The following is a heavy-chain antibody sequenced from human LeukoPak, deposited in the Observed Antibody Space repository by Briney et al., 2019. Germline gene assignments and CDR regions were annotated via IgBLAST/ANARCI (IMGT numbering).Heavy chain of an antibody. Sequence: TSETLSLTCAVYGGSFSGYYWSWIRQPPGKGLEWIGEINHSGSTNYNPPLKSRVTISVDTSKNQFSLKLSSVTAADTAVYYCARLEPYYDFWSGYRAFDYWGQGTLVTVSS. CDR1: GGSFSGYY. D-gene: IGHD3-3*01. CDR2: INHSGST. CDR3: ARLEPYYDFWSGYRAFDY. V-gene: IGHV4-34*01. J-gene: IGHJ4*02.